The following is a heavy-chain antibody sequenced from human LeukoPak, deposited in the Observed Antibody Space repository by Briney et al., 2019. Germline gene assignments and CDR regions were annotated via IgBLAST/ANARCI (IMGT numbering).Heavy chain of an antibody. Sequence: ASVKVSCKASGYTFTGYYMHWVRQAPGQGLEWMGWINPNSGGTNYAQKFQGRVTMTRDTSISIAYLEFSSLRSDDTAVYYCARDWSMTTLDYWGQGTLVTVSS. V-gene: IGHV1-2*02. D-gene: IGHD4-17*01. CDR2: INPNSGGT. J-gene: IGHJ4*02. CDR1: GYTFTGYY. CDR3: ARDWSMTTLDY.